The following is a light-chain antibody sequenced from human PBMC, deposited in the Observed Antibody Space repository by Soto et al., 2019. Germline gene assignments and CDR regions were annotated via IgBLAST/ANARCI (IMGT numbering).Light chain of an antibody. CDR3: QQYGSSRT. J-gene: IGKJ4*01. V-gene: IGKV3-20*01. CDR2: GAS. CDR1: QSVSSSH. Sequence: EIVLTQSPGTLSLSPGERATPSARASQSVSSSHLAWYQQKLGRAPRLLIYGASIRATGIPDRFSGSGSGTDFTLTITRLEPEDFAVYYCQQYGSSRTFGGGTKVEIK.